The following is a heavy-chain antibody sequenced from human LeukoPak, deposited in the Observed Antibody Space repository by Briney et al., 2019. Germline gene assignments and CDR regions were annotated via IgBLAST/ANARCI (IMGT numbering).Heavy chain of an antibody. J-gene: IGHJ6*02. CDR3: ARDLIVGYCSSTSCYGEYYYYGMDV. CDR2: INPSGGST. D-gene: IGHD2-2*01. Sequence: GASVKVSCKASGYTFTSYYMHWVRQAPGQGPEWMGIINPSGGSTSYAQKFQGRVTMTRDTSTSTVYMELSSLRSEDTAVYYCARDLIVGYCSSTSCYGEYYYYGMDVWGQGTTVTVSS. V-gene: IGHV1-46*01. CDR1: GYTFTSYY.